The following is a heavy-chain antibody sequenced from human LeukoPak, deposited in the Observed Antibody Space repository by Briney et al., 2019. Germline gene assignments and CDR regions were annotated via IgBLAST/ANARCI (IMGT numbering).Heavy chain of an antibody. CDR2: IYYSGST. CDR3: ARDKSGAGDDAFDI. Sequence: SETLSLTCTVSGGSISSGGYYLSWIRQHPGKGLEWIGYIYYSGSTYYNPSLKSRVAISVDTSKNQFSLKLSSVTAADTAVYYCARDKSGAGDDAFDIWGQGTMVTVSS. CDR1: GGSISSGGYY. D-gene: IGHD4/OR15-4a*01. J-gene: IGHJ3*02. V-gene: IGHV4-31*03.